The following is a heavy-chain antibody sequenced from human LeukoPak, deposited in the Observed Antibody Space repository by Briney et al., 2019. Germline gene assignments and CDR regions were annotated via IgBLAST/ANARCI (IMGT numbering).Heavy chain of an antibody. CDR3: ARAMMGYYNCLDY. Sequence: SETLSLTCTVSGGSISSYYWSWIRQPPGKGLEWIGYIYYSGGTNYNPSLKSRVTISVDTSKNQFSLQLNSVTPEDTAVYYCARAMMGYYNCLDYWGQGTLVTVSS. J-gene: IGHJ4*02. V-gene: IGHV4-59*12. D-gene: IGHD3-9*01. CDR1: GGSISSYY. CDR2: IYYSGGT.